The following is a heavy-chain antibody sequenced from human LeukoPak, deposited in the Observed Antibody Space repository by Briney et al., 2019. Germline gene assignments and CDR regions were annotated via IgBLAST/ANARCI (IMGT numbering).Heavy chain of an antibody. CDR3: ARQASILYYGSGTSAWYFAY. J-gene: IGHJ4*02. CDR2: IYPGDSDT. V-gene: IGHV5-51*01. Sequence: GGSLKISCKGSGYSFTSYWIGWVRQMPGKGLEWMGIIYPGDSDTRYSPSFQGQVPISADKSISTAYLQLSSLKASVTAICYCARQASILYYGSGTSAWYFAYSGQGKLVTVSS. D-gene: IGHD3-10*01. CDR1: GYSFTSYW.